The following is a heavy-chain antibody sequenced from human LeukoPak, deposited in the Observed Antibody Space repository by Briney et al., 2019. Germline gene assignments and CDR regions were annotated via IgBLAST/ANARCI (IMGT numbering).Heavy chain of an antibody. CDR3: ARYPLTIFGVVISYYYGMDV. D-gene: IGHD3-3*01. Sequence: SETLPLTCAVYGGSFSGYYWSWIRQPPGKGLEWIGEINHSGSTNYNPSLKSRVTISVDTSKNQFSLKLSSVTAADTAVYYCARYPLTIFGVVISYYYGMDVWGQGTTVTVSS. CDR1: GGSFSGYY. V-gene: IGHV4-34*01. J-gene: IGHJ6*02. CDR2: INHSGST.